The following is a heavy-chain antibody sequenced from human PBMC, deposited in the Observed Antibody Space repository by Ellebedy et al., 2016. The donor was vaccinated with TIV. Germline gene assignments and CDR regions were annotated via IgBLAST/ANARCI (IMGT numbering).Heavy chain of an antibody. V-gene: IGHV4-59*12. D-gene: IGHD5-12*01. CDR2: IYYSGST. J-gene: IGHJ4*02. CDR3: ASHRGFNSGWTFDY. CDR1: GGSISSYY. Sequence: MPSETLSLTCTVSGGSISSYYWSWIRQPPGKGLEWIGYIYYSGSTNYNPSLQSRITISVDTSKNQFSLSLTSVAAADTALYYCASHRGFNSGWTFDYWGLGTLVTVSS.